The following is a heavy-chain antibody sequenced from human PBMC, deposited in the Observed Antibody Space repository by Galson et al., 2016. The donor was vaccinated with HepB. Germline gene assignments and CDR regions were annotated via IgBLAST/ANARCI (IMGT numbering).Heavy chain of an antibody. V-gene: IGHV3-53*01. D-gene: IGHD1-1*01. CDR3: ERDHGIEDRQGKFYYYGMDI. J-gene: IGHJ6*02. CDR1: GFIVSSHY. Sequence: SLRLSCAASGFIVSSHYMSWVRQAPGKGLGWVSLTYSAGYTFYADSVKGRFTISRDNSKNTLYLQMNSLRDEDPAVYYCERDHGIEDRQGKFYYYGMDIWGPGTTVTVPS. CDR2: TYSAGYT.